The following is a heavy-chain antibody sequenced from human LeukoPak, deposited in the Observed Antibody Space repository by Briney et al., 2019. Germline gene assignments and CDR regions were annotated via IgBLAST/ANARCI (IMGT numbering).Heavy chain of an antibody. Sequence: SVKVSCKASGGTFSGYAISWVRQAPGQGLEWMGEIIPIFGTANYAQKFQGRVTITADESTSTAYMELSSLRSEDTAVYYCARDKGDVLLWFGELLEDWGQGTLVTVSS. CDR1: GGTFSGYA. J-gene: IGHJ4*02. CDR3: ARDKGDVLLWFGELLED. CDR2: IIPIFGTA. V-gene: IGHV1-69*13. D-gene: IGHD3-10*01.